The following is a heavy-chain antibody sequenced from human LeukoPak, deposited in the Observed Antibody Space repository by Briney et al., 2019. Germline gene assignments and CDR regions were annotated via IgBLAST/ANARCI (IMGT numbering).Heavy chain of an antibody. CDR1: GGTFSSYA. CDR2: IIPIFGTA. J-gene: IGHJ2*01. Sequence: ASVKVSCKASGGTFSSYAISWVRQAPGQGLEWMGGIIPIFGTANYAQKFQGRVTITTDESTSTAYMELSGLRSEDSAVYYCARDKGITIFGVVITQDWYFDLWGRGTLVTVSS. CDR3: ARDKGITIFGVVITQDWYFDL. D-gene: IGHD3-3*01. V-gene: IGHV1-69*05.